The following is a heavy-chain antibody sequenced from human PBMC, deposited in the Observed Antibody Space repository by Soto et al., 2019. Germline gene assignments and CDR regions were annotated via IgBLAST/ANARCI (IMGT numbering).Heavy chain of an antibody. Sequence: EVQLLESGGGLVQPGGSRGLSCAAFGITFSNYPMSWVRQAQGKGLDWVSGISGSGDRTYYADSAKGRFTISKDISRNSLSLQLDSLGVEDTAVYFCVKDDGGYPSTAPHWGQGTLVTVSS. D-gene: IGHD3-22*01. CDR1: GITFSNYP. V-gene: IGHV3-23*01. J-gene: IGHJ4*02. CDR3: VKDDGGYPSTAPH. CDR2: ISGSGDRT.